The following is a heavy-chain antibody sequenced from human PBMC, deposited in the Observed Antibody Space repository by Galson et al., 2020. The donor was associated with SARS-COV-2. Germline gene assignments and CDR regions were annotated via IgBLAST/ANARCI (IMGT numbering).Heavy chain of an antibody. J-gene: IGHJ2*01. CDR2: LSFEGRKN. CDR1: ELPSSGNA. CDR3: ARDRVTNWGWIDCYFDL. Sequence: GESRTIPCAAFELPSSGNACPGVRQAQGQGREGWAVLSFEGRKNYNADSVKGRFTISRDNSKNPLYLQINSLRAEDTAVYYCARDRVTNWGWIDCYFDLWGRGILVTVSS. D-gene: IGHD7-27*01. V-gene: IGHV3-30*04.